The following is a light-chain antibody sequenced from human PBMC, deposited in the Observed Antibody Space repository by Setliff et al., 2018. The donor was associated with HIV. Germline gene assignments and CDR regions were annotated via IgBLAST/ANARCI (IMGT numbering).Light chain of an antibody. Sequence: QSALTQPRSVSGSPGQSVTISCTGTNSDVGGYNFVSWYQHHPGKAPKLLIYDVSKRPSGVPDRFSGSKSGNTASLTISGLQAEDEADYYCCSYTVPYTVFGTGTKVTVL. CDR2: DVS. CDR1: NSDVGGYNF. J-gene: IGLJ1*01. V-gene: IGLV2-11*01. CDR3: CSYTVPYTV.